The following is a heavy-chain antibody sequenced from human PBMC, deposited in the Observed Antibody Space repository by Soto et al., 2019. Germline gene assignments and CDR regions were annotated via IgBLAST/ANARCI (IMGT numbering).Heavy chain of an antibody. CDR1: GYSFTSYW. CDR2: IDPSDSYT. V-gene: IGHV5-10-1*01. CDR3: ASPFSGSYLYGMDV. D-gene: IGHD3-10*01. Sequence: GESLKISCKGSGYSFTSYWISWVRQMPGKGLEWMGRIDPSDSYTNYSPSFQGHVTISADKSISTAYLQWSSLKASDTAMNYCASPFSGSYLYGMDVWGQGTTVTVSS. J-gene: IGHJ6*02.